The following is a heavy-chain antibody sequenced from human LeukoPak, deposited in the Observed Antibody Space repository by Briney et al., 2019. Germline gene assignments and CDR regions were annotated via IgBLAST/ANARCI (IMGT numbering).Heavy chain of an antibody. CDR2: ISYSGST. D-gene: IGHD4-17*01. Sequence: SETLSLTCTVSGGSISGYYWSWIRQPPGKGLEWVGYISYSGSTNYNPSLKSRVTISVDTSKNQFSLKLSSVTAADTAIYYCATGPRDYDDSLPYRGQGTLVTVSS. CDR1: GGSISGYY. CDR3: ATGPRDYDDSLPY. J-gene: IGHJ4*02. V-gene: IGHV4-59*01.